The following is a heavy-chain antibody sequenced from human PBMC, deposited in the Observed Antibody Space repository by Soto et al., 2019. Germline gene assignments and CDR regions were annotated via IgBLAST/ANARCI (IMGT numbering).Heavy chain of an antibody. V-gene: IGHV4-30-4*01. CDR3: ARGWDTAMVKFDY. Sequence: QVQLQESGPGLVKPSQTLSLTCTVSGGSISSGDYYWSWIRQPPGKGLEWIGYIYYSGSTYYNPSLKSRVTISVDTSKNQFSLKLSSVTAADTVVYYCARGWDTAMVKFDYWGQGTLVTVSS. CDR1: GGSISSGDYY. CDR2: IYYSGST. D-gene: IGHD5-18*01. J-gene: IGHJ4*02.